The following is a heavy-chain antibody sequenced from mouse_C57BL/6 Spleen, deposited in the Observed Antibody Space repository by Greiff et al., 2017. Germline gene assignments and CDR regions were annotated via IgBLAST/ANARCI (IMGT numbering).Heavy chain of an antibody. Sequence: VQLQQSGAELARPGASVKLSCKASGYTFTSYGISWVKQRTGQGLEWIGEIYPRSGNTYYNEKFKGKATLTADKSSSTAYMALRSLTSEDSAVYFCARWLEGGSSSSYWYFDVWGTGTTVTVSS. J-gene: IGHJ1*03. CDR3: ARWLEGGSSSSYWYFDV. V-gene: IGHV1-81*01. CDR2: IYPRSGNT. D-gene: IGHD1-1*01. CDR1: GYTFTSYG.